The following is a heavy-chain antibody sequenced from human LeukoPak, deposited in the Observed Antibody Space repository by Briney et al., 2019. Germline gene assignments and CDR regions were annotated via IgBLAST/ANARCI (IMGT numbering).Heavy chain of an antibody. Sequence: SVKVSCKASGGTFSSYAISWVRQAPGQGLEWMGGIIPIFGTANYAQKFQGRVTITADEPTSTAYMELSSLRSEDTAVYYCAVTTGTAASDAFDIWGQGTMVTVSS. D-gene: IGHD1-1*01. J-gene: IGHJ3*02. CDR3: AVTTGTAASDAFDI. V-gene: IGHV1-69*13. CDR1: GGTFSSYA. CDR2: IIPIFGTA.